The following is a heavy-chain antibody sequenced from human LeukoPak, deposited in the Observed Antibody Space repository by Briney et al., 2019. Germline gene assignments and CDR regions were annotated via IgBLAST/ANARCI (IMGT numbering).Heavy chain of an antibody. CDR2: ISAYNGNT. J-gene: IGHJ6*02. V-gene: IGHV1-18*01. CDR3: ARSTSRIGYYYYGMDV. D-gene: IGHD2-15*01. CDR1: GYTFTSYG. Sequence: ASMKVSCKASGYTFTSYGISWVRQAPGQGLEWMGWISAYNGNTNYAQKLQGRVTMTTDTSTSTAYMELRSLRSDDTAAYYCARSTSRIGYYYYGMDVWGQGTTVTVSS.